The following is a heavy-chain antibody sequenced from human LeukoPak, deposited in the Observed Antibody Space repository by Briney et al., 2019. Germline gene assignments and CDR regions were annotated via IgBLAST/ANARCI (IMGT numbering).Heavy chain of an antibody. D-gene: IGHD5-12*01. V-gene: IGHV4-59*01. CDR2: IYYSGST. J-gene: IGHJ6*03. CDR3: ARMGGYDDPERPMDV. Sequence: MTSETLSLTCTVSGGSISSYYWSWIRQPPGKGLEWIGYIYYSGSTNYNPSLKSRVTISVDTSKNQFSLKLSSVAAADTAVYYCARMGGYDDPERPMDVWGKGTTVTVSS. CDR1: GGSISSYY.